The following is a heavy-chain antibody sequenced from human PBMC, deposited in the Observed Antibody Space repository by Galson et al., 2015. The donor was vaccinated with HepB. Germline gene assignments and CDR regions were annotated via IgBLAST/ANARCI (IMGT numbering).Heavy chain of an antibody. V-gene: IGHV3-30*18. CDR1: GFTFSSYG. CDR3: AKVDPAGAASIDY. D-gene: IGHD1-26*01. Sequence: SLRLSCAASGFTFSSYGMHWVRQAPGKGLEWVAVISYDGSNKYYADSVKGRFTISRDNSKNTLYLQMNSLRAEDTAVYYCAKVDPAGAASIDYWGQGTLVTVSS. J-gene: IGHJ4*02. CDR2: ISYDGSNK.